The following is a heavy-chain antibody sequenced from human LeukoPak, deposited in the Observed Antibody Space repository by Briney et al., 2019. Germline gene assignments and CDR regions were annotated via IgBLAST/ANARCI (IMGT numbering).Heavy chain of an antibody. CDR3: ARTVYSSSWYWFDP. CDR1: GFTFSTYW. Sequence: GGSLRLSCAASGFTFSTYWMSWVRLAPGKGLEWVANINQDGSEKYYVDSVKGRFSISRDNAKNSLYLQMNSLRAEDTAVYYCARTVYSSSWYWFDPWGQGTLVTVSS. CDR2: INQDGSEK. V-gene: IGHV3-7*03. D-gene: IGHD6-13*01. J-gene: IGHJ5*02.